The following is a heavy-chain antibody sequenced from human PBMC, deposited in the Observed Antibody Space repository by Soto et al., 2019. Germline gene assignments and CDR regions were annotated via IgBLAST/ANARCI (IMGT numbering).Heavy chain of an antibody. Sequence: QVQLQESGPGLVKPSETLSLTCTVSGGSISSYYWSWIRQPPGKGLEWSGYIYYSGSTNYNPSLKSRVTISVDTSKNQFSLKLSSVTAADTAVYYCARAVSWEPPDYWGQGTLVTVSS. CDR2: IYYSGST. V-gene: IGHV4-59*01. J-gene: IGHJ4*02. D-gene: IGHD1-26*01. CDR3: ARAVSWEPPDY. CDR1: GGSISSYY.